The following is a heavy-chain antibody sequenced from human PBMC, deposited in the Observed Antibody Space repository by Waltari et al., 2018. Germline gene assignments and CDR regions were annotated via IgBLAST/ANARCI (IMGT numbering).Heavy chain of an antibody. Sequence: QVQLQQWGAGLLKPSETLSLTCAVYGGSFSGYYWSWIRQPPGNGLEWIGEINHSGSTNYTPSLKSRVTIPVDTSKNQFSLKLSSVTAADTAVYYCARGFFPVWFDPWGQGTLVTVSS. CDR3: ARGFFPVWFDP. V-gene: IGHV4-34*01. J-gene: IGHJ5*02. CDR1: GGSFSGYY. CDR2: INHSGST.